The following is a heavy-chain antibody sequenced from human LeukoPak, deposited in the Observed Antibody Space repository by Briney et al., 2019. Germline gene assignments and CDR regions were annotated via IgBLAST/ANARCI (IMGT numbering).Heavy chain of an antibody. V-gene: IGHV4-59*01. CDR1: GGSISSYY. J-gene: IGHJ4*02. Sequence: ASETLSLTCTVSGGSISSYYWSWIRQPPGKGLEWIGYIYYTGSTDYNPSLKSRVVISVDTSKNQFSLKLSSVTAADTAVYYCARGSKAAPGTFDYWGQGTLVTVSS. D-gene: IGHD6-13*01. CDR3: ARGSKAAPGTFDY. CDR2: IYYTGST.